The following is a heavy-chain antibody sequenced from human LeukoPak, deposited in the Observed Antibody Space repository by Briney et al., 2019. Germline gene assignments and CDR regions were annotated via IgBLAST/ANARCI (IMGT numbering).Heavy chain of an antibody. CDR3: ARGPESALNAFDI. V-gene: IGHV3-30-3*01. J-gene: IGHJ3*02. CDR1: GFTFTSYA. CDR2: ISYDGSNK. Sequence: GGSLRLPCAASGFTFTSYAMHWVPQAPGKALEWVAVISYDGSNKYYADSVKGRFTISGDNSKNTLYLQMNGLRAEDTAVYYCARGPESALNAFDIWGQGTMVTVSS.